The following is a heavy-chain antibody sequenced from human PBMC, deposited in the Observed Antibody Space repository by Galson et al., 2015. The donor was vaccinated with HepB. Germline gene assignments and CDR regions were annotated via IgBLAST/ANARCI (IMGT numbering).Heavy chain of an antibody. D-gene: IGHD5-18*01. CDR3: ASSGYSYGSLDAFDI. Sequence: SLRLSCAASGFTFSSYSMNWVRQAPGKGLEWVSYISSSSSTIYYADSVKGRFTISRDNAKNSLYLQMNSLRAEDTAVYYCASSGYSYGSLDAFDIWGQGTMVTVSS. V-gene: IGHV3-48*01. CDR2: ISSSSSTI. CDR1: GFTFSSYS. J-gene: IGHJ3*02.